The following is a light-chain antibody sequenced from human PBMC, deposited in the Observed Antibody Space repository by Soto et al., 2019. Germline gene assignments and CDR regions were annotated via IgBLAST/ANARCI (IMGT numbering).Light chain of an antibody. V-gene: IGKV3-11*01. CDR2: DIS. CDR1: QSVGSD. J-gene: IGKJ4*01. Sequence: EIELIQSPATLSLSPGERATLSCRASQSVGSDLAWYQQKPGQAPRLLIYDISNRATGIPGRFSGSGFGTDFTLTISSLEPEDFAVYYCQQRLDWPLTFGGGTKVEI. CDR3: QQRLDWPLT.